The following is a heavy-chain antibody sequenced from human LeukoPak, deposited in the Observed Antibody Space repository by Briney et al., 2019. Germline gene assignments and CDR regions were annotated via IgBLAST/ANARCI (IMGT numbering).Heavy chain of an antibody. D-gene: IGHD3-16*02. CDR1: GFTFSNYG. J-gene: IGHJ4*02. V-gene: IGHV3-30*02. CDR2: IRYDGSNK. Sequence: PGGSLRLSCAASGFTFSNYGMHWVRQAPGKGLEWVAFIRYDGSNKYYADSVKGRFTISRDNSKNTLYLQMNSLRAEDTAIYYCAKVAFGGIVGRDYFDYWGQGTLVTVSS. CDR3: AKVAFGGIVGRDYFDY.